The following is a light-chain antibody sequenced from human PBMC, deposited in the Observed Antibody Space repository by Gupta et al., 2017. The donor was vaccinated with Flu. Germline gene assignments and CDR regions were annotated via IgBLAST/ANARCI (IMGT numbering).Light chain of an antibody. CDR2: VTRDGSR. CDR3: QAWGTGPV. CDR1: TRHSNSA. V-gene: IGLV4-69*01. Sequence: QVVLTQPPSVSASLGASVTLTCTLSTRHSNSAVACHQQQREKGPRYLMKVTRDGSRTRGEGNPDRFSGSSSGGIRCLTIASHQSEDEGDYYCQAWGTGPVFGGGTRLTVL. J-gene: IGLJ3*02.